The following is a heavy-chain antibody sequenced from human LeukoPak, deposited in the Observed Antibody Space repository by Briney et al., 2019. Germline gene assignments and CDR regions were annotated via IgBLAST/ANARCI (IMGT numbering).Heavy chain of an antibody. D-gene: IGHD6-13*01. CDR1: GFTFSSYG. CDR2: ISAISGST. V-gene: IGHV3-23*01. J-gene: IGHJ4*02. Sequence: GGSLRLSCAASGFTFSSYGMSWVRQAPGKGLEWVSTISAISGSTYFADSVKGRFTISRDNSKNTLYLQMNSLRAEDTAVYYCAKGGSSSWDYFDHWGQGTLVTVSP. CDR3: AKGGSSSWDYFDH.